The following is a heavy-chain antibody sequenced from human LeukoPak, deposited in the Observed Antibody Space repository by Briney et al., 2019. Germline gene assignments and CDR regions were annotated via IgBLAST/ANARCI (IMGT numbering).Heavy chain of an antibody. CDR1: GGSISSYY. CDR2: IYYSGST. Sequence: SETLSLTCTVSGGSISSYYWSWIRRPPGQGLEWIGYIYYSGSTTYNPSLKSRVTISVDTSKNQFSLKLSSVTAADTAVYYCARGWSSGWYRNDYWGQGTLVTVSS. V-gene: IGHV4-59*01. J-gene: IGHJ4*02. D-gene: IGHD6-19*01. CDR3: ARGWSSGWYRNDY.